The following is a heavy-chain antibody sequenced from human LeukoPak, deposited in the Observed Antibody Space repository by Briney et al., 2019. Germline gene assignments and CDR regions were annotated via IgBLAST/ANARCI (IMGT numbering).Heavy chain of an antibody. CDR2: IHSADTT. D-gene: IGHD6-13*01. CDR3: ASSSWYGGFDY. Sequence: GGSLRLSCAASGFTVSNNHMNWVRQAPGKGLEWVSVIHSADTTYYADSVKGRFTISRDNSKNTLYLQMNSLRAEDTAVYYCASSSWYGGFDYWGQGTLVTVSS. CDR1: GFTVSNNH. J-gene: IGHJ4*02. V-gene: IGHV3-53*01.